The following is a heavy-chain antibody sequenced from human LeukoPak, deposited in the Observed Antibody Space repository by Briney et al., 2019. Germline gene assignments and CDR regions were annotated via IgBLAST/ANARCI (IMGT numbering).Heavy chain of an antibody. Sequence: SETLSLTCTVSGGSISSYYWSWIRKPPGKGLEWIGYIYYSGSTNYNPSLKSRVTISVDTSKNQFSLKLSSVTAADTAVYYCARTPDVTRWLQPFDYWGQGILVTVSS. V-gene: IGHV4-59*01. D-gene: IGHD5-24*01. CDR3: ARTPDVTRWLQPFDY. J-gene: IGHJ4*02. CDR1: GGSISSYY. CDR2: IYYSGST.